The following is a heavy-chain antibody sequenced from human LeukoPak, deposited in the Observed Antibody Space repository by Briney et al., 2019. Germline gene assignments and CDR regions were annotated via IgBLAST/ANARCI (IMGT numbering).Heavy chain of an antibody. Sequence: PGGSLRLSCAASGFTFSDYYMGWIRQPPGKGLEWIGSIYYSGSTYYNPSLKSRVTISVDTSKNQFSLKLSSVTAADTAVYYCARRGIAAPFDPWGQGTLVTVSS. CDR2: IYYSGST. CDR1: GFTFSDYY. J-gene: IGHJ5*02. V-gene: IGHV4-39*01. CDR3: ARRGIAAPFDP. D-gene: IGHD6-13*01.